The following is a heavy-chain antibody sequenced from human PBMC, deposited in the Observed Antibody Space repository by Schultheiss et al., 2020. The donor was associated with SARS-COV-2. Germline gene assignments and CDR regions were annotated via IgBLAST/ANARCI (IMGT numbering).Heavy chain of an antibody. D-gene: IGHD6-13*01. CDR3: ARGEQQLGRFDY. CDR2: VWYDGSNK. Sequence: GESLKISCAASGFTFSRYGMHWVRQAPGKGLEWVALVWYDGSNKFYADSVKGRFTISRDNSKNTLYLQMNSLRAEDTAVYYCARGEQQLGRFDYWGQGILVTVSS. V-gene: IGHV3-33*01. J-gene: IGHJ4*02. CDR1: GFTFSRYG.